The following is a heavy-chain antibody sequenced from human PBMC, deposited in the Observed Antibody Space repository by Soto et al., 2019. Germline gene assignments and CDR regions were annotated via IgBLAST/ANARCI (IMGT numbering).Heavy chain of an antibody. J-gene: IGHJ3*02. Sequence: QVQLVESGGGVVQPGRSLRLSCAASGFTFSSYAMHWVRQAPGKGLEWVAVISYDRSNKYYADSVKGRFTISRDNSKNTLYLQMNSLRAEDTAVYYCAREVIVVVTAPAFDIWGQGTMVTVSS. V-gene: IGHV3-30-3*01. CDR2: ISYDRSNK. D-gene: IGHD2-21*02. CDR3: AREVIVVVTAPAFDI. CDR1: GFTFSSYA.